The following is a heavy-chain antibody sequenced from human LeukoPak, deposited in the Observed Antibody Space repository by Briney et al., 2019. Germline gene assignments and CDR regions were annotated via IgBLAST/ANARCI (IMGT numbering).Heavy chain of an antibody. D-gene: IGHD3-10*01. J-gene: IGHJ5*02. Sequence: PSETLSLTCTVSGGSISSGSYYWSWIRQPAGKGLEWIGHIYSTGSTNYNPSLKSRVTISLDTPKNQFSLRLRSVTAADTAVYYCARGPGGRWFGGYWFDPWGQGTLVTVSS. CDR1: GGSISSGSYY. CDR2: IYSTGST. V-gene: IGHV4-61*09. CDR3: ARGPGGRWFGGYWFDP.